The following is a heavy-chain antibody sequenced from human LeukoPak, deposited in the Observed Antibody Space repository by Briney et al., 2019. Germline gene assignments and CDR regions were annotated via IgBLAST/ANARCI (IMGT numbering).Heavy chain of an antibody. V-gene: IGHV1-2*02. Sequence: ASVKVSCKASGYTFTDYFMNWVRQAPGQGLEWMGWINPKSGGTVYAQKFQGRVTMTRDTSSSTAYMELSRLRFDDTVVYYCARGPRITIFGVVMANDAFDIWGQGAMVTVSS. CDR1: GYTFTDYF. CDR3: ARGPRITIFGVVMANDAFDI. CDR2: INPKSGGT. J-gene: IGHJ3*02. D-gene: IGHD3-3*01.